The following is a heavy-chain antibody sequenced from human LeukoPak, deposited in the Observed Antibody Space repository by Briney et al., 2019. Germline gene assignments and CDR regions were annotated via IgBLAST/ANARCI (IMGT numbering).Heavy chain of an antibody. D-gene: IGHD5-12*01. Sequence: PGGSLRLSCAASGFTFSSYSMNWVRQAPGKGLEWVSSISSSSSYIYHADSVKGRFTISRDNAKNSLYLQMNSLRAEDTAVYYCARGYSGYHFDYWGQGTLVTVSS. CDR3: ARGYSGYHFDY. J-gene: IGHJ4*02. CDR2: ISSSSSYI. V-gene: IGHV3-21*01. CDR1: GFTFSSYS.